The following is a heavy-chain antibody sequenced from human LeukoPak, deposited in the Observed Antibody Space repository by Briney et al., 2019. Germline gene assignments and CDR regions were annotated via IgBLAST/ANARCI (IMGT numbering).Heavy chain of an antibody. J-gene: IGHJ3*02. Sequence: GGSLRLSCAASGFTFSSYGMHWVRQAQGKGLEWVAFIRYDGSNKYYADSVKGRFTISRDNSKNTLYLQMNSLRAEDTAVYYCAKAVVVITFDAFDIWGQGTMVTVSS. CDR1: GFTFSSYG. V-gene: IGHV3-30*02. D-gene: IGHD3-22*01. CDR2: IRYDGSNK. CDR3: AKAVVVITFDAFDI.